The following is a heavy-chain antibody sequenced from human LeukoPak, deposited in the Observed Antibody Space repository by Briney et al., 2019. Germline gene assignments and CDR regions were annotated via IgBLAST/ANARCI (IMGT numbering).Heavy chain of an antibody. CDR3: ARDRCSTRPFDY. CDR1: GGSFSGYY. Sequence: PSETLSLTCAVYGGSFSGYYWSWIRQPPGKGLEWIGEINHSGSTNCNPSLKSRVTISVDTSKSQFSLRLSSVTAADTAVYYCARDRCSTRPFDYWGQGTLVTVSS. J-gene: IGHJ4*02. D-gene: IGHD2-2*01. V-gene: IGHV4-34*01. CDR2: INHSGST.